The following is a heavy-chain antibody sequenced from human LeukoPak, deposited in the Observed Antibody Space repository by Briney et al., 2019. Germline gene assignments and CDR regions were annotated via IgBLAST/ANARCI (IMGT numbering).Heavy chain of an antibody. CDR2: FDPEDGET. J-gene: IGHJ4*02. Sequence: ASVKVSCKVSGYTLTELSMHWVRQAPGKGLEWMGGFDPEDGETIYAQKFQGRVTMTRDTSISTAYMELSRLRSDDTAVYYCARGDHYDILTGYQTPSHLSDYWGQGTLVTVSS. D-gene: IGHD3-9*01. CDR3: ARGDHYDILTGYQTPSHLSDY. CDR1: GYTLTELS. V-gene: IGHV1-24*01.